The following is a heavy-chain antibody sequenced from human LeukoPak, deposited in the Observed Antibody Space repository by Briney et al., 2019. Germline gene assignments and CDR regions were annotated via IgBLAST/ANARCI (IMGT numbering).Heavy chain of an antibody. CDR1: GFTFRNAW. D-gene: IGHD3-16*01. J-gene: IGHJ4*02. Sequence: GGSLRLSCAASGFTFRNAWMSWVRQAPGKGLEWVGRIKSKTDGGTTDYAAPVKGRFTISRDDSKNTLYLQMNSLKTEDTAVYYCTTDRRDSNYVCFDYWGQGTLVSVSS. V-gene: IGHV3-15*01. CDR2: IKSKTDGGTT. CDR3: TTDRRDSNYVCFDY.